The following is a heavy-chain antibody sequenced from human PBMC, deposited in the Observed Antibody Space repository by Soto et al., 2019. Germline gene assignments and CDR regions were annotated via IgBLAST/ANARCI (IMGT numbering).Heavy chain of an antibody. CDR2: ITWNGGNT. Sequence: GGSLRLSCAASGFRFDDYNMHWVRQAPGKGPEWVSLITWNGGNTYYADSVKGRFTISRDGTTQSVSLQMTGLKRGDTGLYYCARETLSFGSALDVWGQGTTVTVSS. V-gene: IGHV3-43*01. J-gene: IGHJ6*02. D-gene: IGHD3-3*01. CDR3: ARETLSFGSALDV. CDR1: GFRFDDYN.